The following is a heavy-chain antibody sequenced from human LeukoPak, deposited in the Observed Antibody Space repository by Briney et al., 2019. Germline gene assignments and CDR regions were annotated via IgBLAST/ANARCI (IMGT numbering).Heavy chain of an antibody. J-gene: IGHJ4*02. D-gene: IGHD3-9*01. V-gene: IGHV4-4*02. CDR1: GGSISSSNW. CDR3: ARVYGGILTGYYGYDY. Sequence: SGTLSLTCAVSGGSISSSNWWSWVRQPPGKGPEWIGEIYHSGSTNYNPSLKSRVTISVDKSKNQFSLKLSSVTAADTAVYYCARVYGGILTGYYGYDYWGQGTLVTVSS. CDR2: IYHSGST.